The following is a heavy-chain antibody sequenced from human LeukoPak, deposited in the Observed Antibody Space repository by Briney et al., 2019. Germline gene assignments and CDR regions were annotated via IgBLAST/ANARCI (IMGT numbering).Heavy chain of an antibody. D-gene: IGHD6-19*01. V-gene: IGHV3-74*01. Sequence: GGSLRLSCAASGFTFSSYWMHWVRQAPGKGLVWVSRINTDGSSTSYADSVKGRFTISRDNAKNTLYLQMNSLRAEDTAVYYCARVGSGALNDAFDIRGQGTMVTVSS. J-gene: IGHJ3*02. CDR1: GFTFSSYW. CDR3: ARVGSGALNDAFDI. CDR2: INTDGSST.